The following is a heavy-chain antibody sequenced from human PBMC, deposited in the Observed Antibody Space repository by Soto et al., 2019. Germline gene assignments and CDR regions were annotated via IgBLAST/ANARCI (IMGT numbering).Heavy chain of an antibody. CDR2: IEPSGGSK. CDR1: GYTFTSYY. J-gene: IGHJ4*02. V-gene: IGHV1-46*03. Sequence: ASVKVSCKASGYTFTSYYMHWVRQAPGQGLEWMGVIEPSGGSKSYTQKFQDRITMTRDTSTSTVYMELSSLRSEDTAVYYRDRSGYYIFDCWGQGTLVTVSS. D-gene: IGHD3-22*01. CDR3: DRSGYYIFDC.